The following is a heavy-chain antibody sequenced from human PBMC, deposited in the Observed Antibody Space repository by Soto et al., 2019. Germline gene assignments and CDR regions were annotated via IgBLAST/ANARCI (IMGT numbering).Heavy chain of an antibody. CDR3: ARAKVPATQGGFDI. CDR1: GGSISFYY. V-gene: IGHV4-59*08. J-gene: IGHJ3*02. D-gene: IGHD2-2*01. Sequence: SETLSLTCTVSGGSISFYYWSWIRQSPGKGLEWIGYVHRSGSTTYNPSLKSRVTISVDTSKNQFSLKLSSVTAADTAVYYCARAKVPATQGGFDIWGQGTMVTVSS. CDR2: VHRSGST.